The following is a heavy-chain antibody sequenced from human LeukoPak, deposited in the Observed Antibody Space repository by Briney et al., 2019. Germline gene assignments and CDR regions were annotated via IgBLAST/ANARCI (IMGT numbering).Heavy chain of an antibody. D-gene: IGHD2-2*01. CDR3: ARARRRVGSSTSCSARCGMDV. V-gene: IGHV4-30-2*01. J-gene: IGHJ6*02. CDR1: GGSISSGGYS. CDR2: IYHSGST. Sequence: SETLSLTCAVSGGSISSGGYSWSWIRQPPGKGLEWIGYIYHSGSTYYNPSLKSRVTISVDTSKNQFSLKLSSVTAADTAVYYCARARRRVGSSTSCSARCGMDVWGQGTTVTVSS.